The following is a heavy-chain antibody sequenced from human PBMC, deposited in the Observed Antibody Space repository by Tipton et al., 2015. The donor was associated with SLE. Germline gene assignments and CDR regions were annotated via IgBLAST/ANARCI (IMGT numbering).Heavy chain of an antibody. Sequence: LRLSCTVSGGSISSYYWGWIRQPPGKGLEWIGSIYYSGSTYYNPSLKSRVTISVDTSKNQFSLKLSSVTAADTAVYYCVRDDGAGPYYYGMDVWGQGTTVIVSS. CDR1: GGSISSYY. CDR2: IYYSGST. J-gene: IGHJ6*02. V-gene: IGHV4-39*07. D-gene: IGHD1-26*01. CDR3: VRDDGAGPYYYGMDV.